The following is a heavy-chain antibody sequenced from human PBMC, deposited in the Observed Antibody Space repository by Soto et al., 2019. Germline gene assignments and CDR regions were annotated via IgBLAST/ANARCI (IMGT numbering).Heavy chain of an antibody. CDR2: ISWNSGSI. Sequence: EVQLVESGGGLVQPGRSLRLSCAASGFTFDDYAMYWVRQAPGKGLEWVSGISWNSGSIGYADSVKGRFTISRDNAKNSLYLQMNSLRAEDTALYYCAKDDGYYYYMDVWGKGTTVTVSS. J-gene: IGHJ6*03. V-gene: IGHV3-9*01. CDR1: GFTFDDYA. CDR3: AKDDGYYYYMDV.